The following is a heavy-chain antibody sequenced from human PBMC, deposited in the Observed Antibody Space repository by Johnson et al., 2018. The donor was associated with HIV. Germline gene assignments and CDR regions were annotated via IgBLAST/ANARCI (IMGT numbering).Heavy chain of an antibody. D-gene: IGHD3-16*01. CDR1: GFTFSSYA. J-gene: IGHJ3*02. Sequence: VQLVESGGGLVQPGGSLRLSCAASGFTFSSYAMSWVRQAPGKGLEWIGRIQSKTDGGATDYAAPVKGRFTISRDDSKNTLYLQMNSLKTEDTAVYYCSTYTTLITMYVEIKGGAFDIWGQGTKVTVSS. V-gene: IGHV3-15*01. CDR3: STYTTLITMYVEIKGGAFDI. CDR2: IQSKTDGGAT.